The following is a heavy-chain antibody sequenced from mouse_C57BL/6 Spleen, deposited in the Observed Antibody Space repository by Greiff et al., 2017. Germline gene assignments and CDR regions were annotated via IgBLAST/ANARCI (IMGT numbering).Heavy chain of an antibody. D-gene: IGHD2-3*01. Sequence: QVQLQQSGAELARPGASVKLSCKASGYTFTSYGISWVKQRTGQGLEWIGEIYPRSGNTYYNEKFKGKATLTADKSSSTVYMELRSLTSEDSAVYFCARDGKGDYWGQGTTLTVSS. CDR3: ARDGKGDY. J-gene: IGHJ2*01. V-gene: IGHV1-81*01. CDR1: GYTFTSYG. CDR2: IYPRSGNT.